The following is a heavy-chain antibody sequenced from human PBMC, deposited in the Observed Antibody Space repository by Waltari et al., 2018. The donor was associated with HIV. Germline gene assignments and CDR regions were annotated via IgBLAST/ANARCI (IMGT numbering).Heavy chain of an antibody. CDR1: GFPFSSYG. V-gene: IGHV3-33*01. Sequence: QVQLVESGGGVVQPGRSLRLSCAASGFPFSSYGMHWVRQAQGKGLDWVAVIWFDGVNKYYADSVKGRFTISRDNSKNTLYLQMNSLRAEDTAVYYCARHPTPFTGYNSFDYWGQGTLVTVSS. CDR3: ARHPTPFTGYNSFDY. CDR2: IWFDGVNK. J-gene: IGHJ4*02. D-gene: IGHD5-12*01.